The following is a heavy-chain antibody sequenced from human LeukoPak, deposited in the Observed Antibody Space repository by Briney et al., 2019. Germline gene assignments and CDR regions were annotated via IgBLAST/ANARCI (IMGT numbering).Heavy chain of an antibody. V-gene: IGHV1-2*06. CDR1: GYTFTSYY. CDR3: ATATTYCSGGSCYVGSWFDP. J-gene: IGHJ5*02. D-gene: IGHD2-15*01. Sequence: ASVKVSCKASGYTFTSYYMHWVRQAPGQGLEWMGRINPNSCGTNYAQKFQGRVTMTRDTSISTAYMELSRLRSDDTAVHYCATATTYCSGGSCYVGSWFDPWGQGTLVTVPS. CDR2: INPNSCGT.